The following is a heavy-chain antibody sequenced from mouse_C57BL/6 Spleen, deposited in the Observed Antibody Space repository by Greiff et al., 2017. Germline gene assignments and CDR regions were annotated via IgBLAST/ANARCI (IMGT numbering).Heavy chain of an antibody. CDR2: INPSSGYT. CDR1: GYTFTSYW. D-gene: IGHD1-1*01. CDR3: ARSSDYSSNPFAY. J-gene: IGHJ3*01. Sequence: VQLQQSGAELAKPGASVTLSCKASGYTFTSYWMHWVKQRPGQGLEWIGYINPSSGYTKYNQKFKDKATLTADISSSTAYMQLSSLTYEDSAVYYCARSSDYSSNPFAYWGQGTLVTVSA. V-gene: IGHV1-7*01.